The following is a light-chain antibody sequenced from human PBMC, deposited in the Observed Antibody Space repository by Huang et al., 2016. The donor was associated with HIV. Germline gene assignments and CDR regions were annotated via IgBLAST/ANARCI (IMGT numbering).Light chain of an antibody. V-gene: IGKV1-NL1*01. Sequence: DIQMTQSPSSLSASVGDRVTITCRASQGIAHSLAWYQQKPGKAPKLLLYAASKLESVVPSRFSGSGSGTDYTLTISSLQPEDFTSYYCQQSYETPLTFGGGTKVEIK. CDR2: AAS. CDR1: QGIAHS. CDR3: QQSYETPLT. J-gene: IGKJ4*01.